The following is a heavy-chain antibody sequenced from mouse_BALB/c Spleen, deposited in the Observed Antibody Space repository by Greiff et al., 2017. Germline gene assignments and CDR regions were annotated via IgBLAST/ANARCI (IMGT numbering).Heavy chain of an antibody. CDR1: GFTFTDYY. J-gene: IGHJ2*01. CDR2: IRNKANGYTT. V-gene: IGHV7-3*02. CDR3: ARDGNYFDY. Sequence: EVHLVESGGGLVQPGGSLRLSCATSGFTFTDYYMSWVRQPPGKVLEWLGFIRNKANGYTTEYSASVKGRFTISRDNSQSILYLQMNTLRAEDSATYYCARDGNYFDYWGQGTTLTVSS.